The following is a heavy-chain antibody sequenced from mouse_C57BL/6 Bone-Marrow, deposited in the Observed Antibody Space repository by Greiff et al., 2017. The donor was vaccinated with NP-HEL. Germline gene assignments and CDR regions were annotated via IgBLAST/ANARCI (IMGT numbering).Heavy chain of an antibody. CDR3: ARHLNAMDY. J-gene: IGHJ4*01. CDR1: GFTFSDYY. V-gene: IGHV5-12*01. Sequence: EVQLVESGGGLVQPGGSLKLSCAASGFTFSDYYMYWVRQTPEKRLEWVAYISNGGGSTYYPDTVKGRFTLSRDNAKNTLYLQMSRLKSEDTAMYYCARHLNAMDYWGQGTSVTVSS. CDR2: ISNGGGST.